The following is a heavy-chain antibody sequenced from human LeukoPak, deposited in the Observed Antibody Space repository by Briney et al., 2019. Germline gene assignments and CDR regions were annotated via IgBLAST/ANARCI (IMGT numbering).Heavy chain of an antibody. CDR1: GGSMSSGTYY. J-gene: IGHJ4*02. D-gene: IGHD5-12*01. Sequence: SETLSLTCTVSGGSMSSGTYYWGWIRQPPGKGLEWIGTIYYSGTTYYNPSLKSRVTISTDTSKNQLSLKLSSVTAADTAVYYCASTPLGATRPFDYWGQGTLVTVSS. CDR3: ASTPLGATRPFDY. CDR2: IYYSGTT. V-gene: IGHV4-39*01.